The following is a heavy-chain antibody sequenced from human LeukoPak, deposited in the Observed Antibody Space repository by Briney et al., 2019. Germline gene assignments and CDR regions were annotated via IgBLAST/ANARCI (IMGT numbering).Heavy chain of an antibody. J-gene: IGHJ5*02. V-gene: IGHV4-61*02. CDR2: IYTSGST. CDR1: GGSISSGSYY. CDR3: ARENYDFWSGYFLGGSIDP. Sequence: SETLSLTCTVSGGSISSGSYYWSWIRQPAGKGLEWIGRIYTSGSTNYNPSLKSRVAISVDTSKNQFSLKLSSVTAADTAVYYCARENYDFWSGYFLGGSIDPWGQGTLVTVSS. D-gene: IGHD3-3*01.